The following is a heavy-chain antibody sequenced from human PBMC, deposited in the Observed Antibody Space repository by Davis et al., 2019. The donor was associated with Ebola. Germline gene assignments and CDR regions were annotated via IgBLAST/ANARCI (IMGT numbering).Heavy chain of an antibody. CDR3: ARDFDGGNYYFDY. CDR1: GGSFSSHP. J-gene: IGHJ4*02. CDR2: IIPIFDTP. V-gene: IGHV1-69*13. D-gene: IGHD3-9*01. Sequence: SVKVSCQTSGGSFSSHPISWVRQAPRQGLEWMGGIIPIFDTPHYAQKFQGRITITADASTCTAYMELSSLRSEDTATYFCARDFDGGNYYFDYWGPGTPVTVSS.